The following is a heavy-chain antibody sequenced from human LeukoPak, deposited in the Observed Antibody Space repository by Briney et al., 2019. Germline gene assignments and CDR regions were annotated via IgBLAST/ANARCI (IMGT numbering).Heavy chain of an antibody. V-gene: IGHV4-30-2*01. CDR3: ARTPRIFAFDI. J-gene: IGHJ3*02. CDR1: GGSISSSSYF. D-gene: IGHD3-9*01. Sequence: SETLSLTCAVSGGSISSSSYFWGWIRQPPGTGLEWIGYIYHSGSTYYNPSLKSRVTISVDRSKNQFSLKLSSVTAADTAVYYCARTPRIFAFDIWGQGTMVTVSS. CDR2: IYHSGST.